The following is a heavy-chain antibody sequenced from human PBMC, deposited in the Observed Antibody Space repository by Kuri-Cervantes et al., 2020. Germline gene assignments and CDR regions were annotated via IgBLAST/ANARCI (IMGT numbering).Heavy chain of an antibody. CDR1: GFTFSSYG. J-gene: IGHJ4*02. D-gene: IGHD5-12*01. Sequence: GESLKISCAASGFTFSSYGMNWVRQAPGKGLEWVSYISSSSSTIYYADSVKGRFTISRDNAKNSLYLQMNSLRDEDTAVYYCARDQGYSGYVSALGYWGQGTLVTVSS. CDR2: ISSSSSTI. V-gene: IGHV3-48*02. CDR3: ARDQGYSGYVSALGY.